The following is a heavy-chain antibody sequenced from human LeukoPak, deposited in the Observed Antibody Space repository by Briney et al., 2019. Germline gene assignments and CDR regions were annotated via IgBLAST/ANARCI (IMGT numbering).Heavy chain of an antibody. D-gene: IGHD4-23*01. CDR1: GGPISSSYW. J-gene: IGHJ6*02. CDR3: ARFGYVETAVLTPINYYFSMDV. CDR2: TFHTGST. V-gene: IGHV4-4*02. Sequence: SGTLSLTCAVSGGPISSSYWWSWVRQPPGKGLEWIGETFHTGSTNYNPSLKSRVTISVDKSNNQFSLRLSSVTAADTAVYYCARFGYVETAVLTPINYYFSMDVWGQGTTVTVSS.